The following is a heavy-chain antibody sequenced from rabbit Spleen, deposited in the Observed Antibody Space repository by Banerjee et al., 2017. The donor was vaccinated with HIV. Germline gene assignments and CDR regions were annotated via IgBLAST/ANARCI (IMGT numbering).Heavy chain of an antibody. CDR3: ARDTSSSFSSYGMDL. CDR2: IDTGSRDFP. D-gene: IGHD1-1*01. CDR1: GVSFSFNSY. J-gene: IGHJ6*01. Sequence: QSLEESGGDLVKPGASLTLTCTASGVSFSFNSYMCWVRQAPGKGLEWIACIDTGSRDFPYYASWAKGRFTISKTSSTTVTLQMTSLTAADTATYFCARDTSSSFSSYGMDLWGPGTLVTVS. V-gene: IGHV1S40*01.